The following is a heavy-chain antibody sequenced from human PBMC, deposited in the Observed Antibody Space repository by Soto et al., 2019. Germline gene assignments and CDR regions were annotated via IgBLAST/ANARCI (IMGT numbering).Heavy chain of an antibody. V-gene: IGHV3-33*01. CDR3: ARREGTYFDY. Sequence: PGGSLRLSCAASGFTFSSSGMHWVRQAPGKGLEWVSLIWYDGSNKYYAESVKGRFTISRDNSKNTLYLQMNSLRADDTAVYYCARREGTYFDYWGQGTLVTVSS. CDR2: IWYDGSNK. J-gene: IGHJ4*02. CDR1: GFTFSSSG. D-gene: IGHD1-1*01.